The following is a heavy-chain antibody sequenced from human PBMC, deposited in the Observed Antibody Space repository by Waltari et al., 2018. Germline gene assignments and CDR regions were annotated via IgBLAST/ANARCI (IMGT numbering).Heavy chain of an antibody. CDR2: MNPDSGST. CDR3: ARGGVYGSGNNWFDL. J-gene: IGHJ5*02. V-gene: IGHV1-8*01. CDR1: GYRFPSHD. D-gene: IGHD3-10*01. Sequence: QVQLVQSGAAVRKPGASLKVSCKASGYRFPSHDINWVRQATGQGLEWLGWMNPDSGSTDYAREVQGRISMTRNTSISTAYMELSSLTFDDTAVYYCARGGVYGSGNNWFDLWGQGTQVTVSS.